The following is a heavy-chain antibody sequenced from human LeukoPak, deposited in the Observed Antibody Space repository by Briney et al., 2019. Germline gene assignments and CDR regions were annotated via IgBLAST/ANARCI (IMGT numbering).Heavy chain of an antibody. D-gene: IGHD3-9*01. V-gene: IGHV3-21*01. J-gene: IGHJ4*02. Sequence: PGGSLRLSCAASGFTFNTFNMNWVRQAPGKGLEWVSSITSGGDYIYYADSVKGRFTTSRDNARNSLSLQLNSLRVEDTAVYYCARGHYDVLAASYKWTPDYWGQGTLVTVSS. CDR3: ARGHYDVLAASYKWTPDY. CDR2: ITSGGDYI. CDR1: GFTFNTFN.